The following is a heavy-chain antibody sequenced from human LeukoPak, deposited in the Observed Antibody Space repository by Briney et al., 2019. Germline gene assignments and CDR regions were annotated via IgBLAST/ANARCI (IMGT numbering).Heavy chain of an antibody. CDR2: INPNSGGT. CDR3: ARGSGIAVAGHFDY. V-gene: IGHV1-2*02. D-gene: IGHD6-19*01. Sequence: ASVKVSCKAPGYTFTGYYMHWVRQAPGQGLEWMGWINPNSGGTNYAQKFQGRVTMTRDTSISTAYMELSRLRSDDTAVYYCARGSGIAVAGHFDYWGQGTLVTVSS. J-gene: IGHJ4*02. CDR1: GYTFTGYY.